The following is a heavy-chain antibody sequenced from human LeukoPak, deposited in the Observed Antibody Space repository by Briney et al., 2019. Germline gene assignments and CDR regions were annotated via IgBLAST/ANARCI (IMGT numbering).Heavy chain of an antibody. V-gene: IGHV3-43*02. Sequence: GGSLRLSCAASGFTFDDYAMHWVRQAPGKGLEWVSLISGDGGSTYYADSVKGRFTISRDNSKNSLYLQMNSLRVEDTAMYYCARFPTGFDYWGQGTLVTVSS. CDR2: ISGDGGST. CDR3: ARFPTGFDY. D-gene: IGHD4-17*01. CDR1: GFTFDDYA. J-gene: IGHJ4*02.